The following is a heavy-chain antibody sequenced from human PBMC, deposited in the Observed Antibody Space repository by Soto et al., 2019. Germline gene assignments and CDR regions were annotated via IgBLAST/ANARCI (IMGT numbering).Heavy chain of an antibody. CDR2: IYATGTT. Sequence: SETLSLTCTVSGASISGFYWSWIRKSAGKGLEWIGRIYATGTTDYNPSLKSRVMMSVHTSKKQFSLKLRSVTAADTAVYYCVRDGTKTLRDWFDPWGQGISVTVAS. CDR1: GASISGFY. J-gene: IGHJ5*02. D-gene: IGHD1-1*01. CDR3: VRDGTKTLRDWFDP. V-gene: IGHV4-4*07.